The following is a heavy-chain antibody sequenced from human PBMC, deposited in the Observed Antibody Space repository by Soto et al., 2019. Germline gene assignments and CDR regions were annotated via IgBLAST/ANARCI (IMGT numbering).Heavy chain of an antibody. CDR1: GGTFSSYA. CDR2: IIPIFGTA. V-gene: IGHV1-69*13. D-gene: IGHD6-19*01. J-gene: IGHJ4*02. CDR3: LGSSARIEREDY. Sequence: ASVKVSCKASGGTFSSYAISWVRQAPGQGLEWMGGIIPIFGTANYAQKFQGRVTITADESTSTAYMELSSLRSEDTAVYYCLGSSARIEREDYWGQGTLVTVSS.